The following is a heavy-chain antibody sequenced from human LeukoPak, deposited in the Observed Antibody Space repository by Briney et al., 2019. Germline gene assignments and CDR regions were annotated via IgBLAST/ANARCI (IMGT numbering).Heavy chain of an antibody. D-gene: IGHD3-22*01. CDR3: ARRSSNGYNYFVY. V-gene: IGHV3-11*01. CDR2: ITSSGAST. J-gene: IGHJ4*02. CDR1: GFTFNDYY. Sequence: GGSLRLSCAASGFTFNDYYMTWIRQAPGKGLEWISYITSSGASTYYADSVKGRFTISRDSAENSLFLQMNSLRAEDTAVYYCARRSSNGYNYFVYWGQGTLVTVSS.